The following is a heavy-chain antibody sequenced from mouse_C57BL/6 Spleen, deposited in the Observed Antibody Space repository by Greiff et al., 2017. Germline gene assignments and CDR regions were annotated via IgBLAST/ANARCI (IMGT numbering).Heavy chain of an antibody. CDR1: GYTFTDYY. CDR2: INPYNGGT. CDR3: ARRSGNYGYAMDY. Sequence: VQLKESGPVLVKPGASVKLSCKASGYTFTDYYMNWVKQSPGKSLEWIGVINPYNGGTSYNQKFKGKATLTVDKSSSTAYMELNSLTSEYSAVYNCARRSGNYGYAMDYWGQGTSVTVSS. D-gene: IGHD2-1*01. V-gene: IGHV1-19*01. J-gene: IGHJ4*01.